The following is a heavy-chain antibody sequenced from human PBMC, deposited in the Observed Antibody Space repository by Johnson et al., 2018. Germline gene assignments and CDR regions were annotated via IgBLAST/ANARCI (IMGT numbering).Heavy chain of an antibody. Sequence: QVQLVESGGGVVQPRRSLRLSCAASGFTFSSYAMHWVRQAPGKGLEWVAVISYDGSNKYYADSVKGRFTISRDNSKNTLYLQMNSLRAEDTAVYYCARDPSPYYYDSSGYRPLDDAFDIWGQGTMVTVSS. J-gene: IGHJ3*02. CDR3: ARDPSPYYYDSSGYRPLDDAFDI. CDR2: ISYDGSNK. CDR1: GFTFSSYA. D-gene: IGHD3-22*01. V-gene: IGHV3-30-3*01.